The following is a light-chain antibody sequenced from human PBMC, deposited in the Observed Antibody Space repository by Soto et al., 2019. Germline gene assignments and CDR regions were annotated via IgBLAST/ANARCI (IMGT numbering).Light chain of an antibody. V-gene: IGKV1-5*01. J-gene: IGKJ1*01. Sequence: DIQMTQSPSTLSAYVGDGVTITCRASQSVNSWLAWYQQKPGRAPKLLIYSVSNLDSGVPSRFSGSGSGTEFTLTISSLQPDDFATYYCQQFSSYSRTFGQGTKVEMK. CDR2: SVS. CDR1: QSVNSW. CDR3: QQFSSYSRT.